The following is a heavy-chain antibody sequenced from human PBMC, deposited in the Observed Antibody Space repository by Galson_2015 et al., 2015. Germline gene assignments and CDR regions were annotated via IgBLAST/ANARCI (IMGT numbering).Heavy chain of an antibody. J-gene: IGHJ6*02. CDR1: GGSISSSSYY. V-gene: IGHV4-39*01. CDR3: ARGVVPAASYYYYGMDV. Sequence: ETLSLACAVSGGSISSSSYYWGWIRLPPGEGLEWIGSINYSGSTYYNPSLKSRVTISVDTSKNQLPLKLSFVTAADTAVYYCARGVVPAASYYYYGMDVWGHGTTVTVSS. D-gene: IGHD2-2*01. CDR2: INYSGST.